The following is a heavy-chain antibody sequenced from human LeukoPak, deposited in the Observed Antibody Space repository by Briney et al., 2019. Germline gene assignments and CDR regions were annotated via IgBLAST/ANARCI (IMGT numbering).Heavy chain of an antibody. V-gene: IGHV3-74*03. Sequence: GGSLRLSYAASGFTFSSYWMHGVRQAPGKGLVWVSRLNRGSSTTYAHSVKGRFTISRDNSKHTLYLQMNSLRAEDTAVYYCAAPNSSGWYSDAFDIWGQGTMVTVSS. CDR3: AAPNSSGWYSDAFDI. CDR2: LNRGSST. CDR1: GFTFSSYW. D-gene: IGHD6-19*01. J-gene: IGHJ3*02.